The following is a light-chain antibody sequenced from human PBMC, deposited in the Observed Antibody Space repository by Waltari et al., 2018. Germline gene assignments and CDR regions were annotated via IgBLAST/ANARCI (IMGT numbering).Light chain of an antibody. CDR3: QQFGSSSS. J-gene: IGKJ5*01. CDR2: GAS. Sequence: EIVLTQSPGTLSLSPGEGATLSCRASQSVGSNYLDWYQQKPGQAPRLLIYGASTRATGIPDRFSGSGSGTDFTLTISRLEPEDFAVYYCQQFGSSSSFGQGTRLEIK. CDR1: QSVGSNY. V-gene: IGKV3-20*01.